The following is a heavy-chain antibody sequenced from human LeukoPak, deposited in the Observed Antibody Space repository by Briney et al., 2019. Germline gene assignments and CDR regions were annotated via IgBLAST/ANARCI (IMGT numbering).Heavy chain of an antibody. CDR1: GFTLTSYA. CDR3: AGNYGPYYFDY. D-gene: IGHD3-10*01. J-gene: IGHJ4*02. V-gene: IGHV3-23*01. CDR2: ISGSGTTT. Sequence: GGSLRLSCAASGFTLTSYALSWVRQAPGKGLEWVSAISGSGTTTYYADSVKGRFTVSRDNSQNTLYLQMNSLRAEDTAVYYCAGNYGPYYFDYWGQGALVTVSS.